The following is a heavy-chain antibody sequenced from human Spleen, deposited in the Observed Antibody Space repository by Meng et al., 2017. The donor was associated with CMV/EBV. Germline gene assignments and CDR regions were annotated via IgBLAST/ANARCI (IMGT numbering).Heavy chain of an antibody. D-gene: IGHD5-24*01. CDR3: ARDRDGYNGGMDV. J-gene: IGHJ6*02. V-gene: IGHV1-69*05. CDR1: GYTFTSYG. Sequence: SVKVSCKASGYTFTSYGISWVRQAPGQGLEWMGGIIPIFSTSNYAQKFQARLTITTEESTTTAYMELSGLRSDDTAVYYCARDRDGYNGGMDVWGQGTTVTVSS. CDR2: IIPIFSTS.